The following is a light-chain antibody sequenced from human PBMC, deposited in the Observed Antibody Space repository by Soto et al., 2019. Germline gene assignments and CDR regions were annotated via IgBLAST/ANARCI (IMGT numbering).Light chain of an antibody. CDR3: AAWDDSLSGYV. CDR1: SSNIGANT. CDR2: SHS. Sequence: QSALTQPPSASGTPGQRVAFSCSGSSSNIGANTVNWYQQLPGAAPKLLIYSHSQRPSGVPDRFSGSKSGTSASLAISGLQSDDEADYYCAAWDDSLSGYVFGTGTKLTVL. J-gene: IGLJ1*01. V-gene: IGLV1-44*01.